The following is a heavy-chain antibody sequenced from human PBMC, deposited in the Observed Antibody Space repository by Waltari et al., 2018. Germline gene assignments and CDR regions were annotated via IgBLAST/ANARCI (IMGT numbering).Heavy chain of an antibody. J-gene: IGHJ4*02. D-gene: IGHD3-16*01. CDR1: GFTFEDYA. Sequence: VTLLESGGGFAQPGESLRVSCAASGFTFEDYAMSWVREIRGKGLEWVAAISGGGDSTNYADSVKGRLSISRDNSENTVTLEMSDMRSEDTATYFCAKDADLDDYGLFDSWGQGVLVIVSS. CDR2: ISGGGDST. V-gene: IGHV3-23*01. CDR3: AKDADLDDYGLFDS.